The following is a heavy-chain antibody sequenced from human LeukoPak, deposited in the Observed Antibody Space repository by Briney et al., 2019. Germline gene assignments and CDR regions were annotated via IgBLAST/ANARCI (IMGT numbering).Heavy chain of an antibody. CDR2: IYPGDSDT. D-gene: IGHD5-12*01. V-gene: IGHV5-51*01. J-gene: IGHJ4*02. CDR3: ARQGTIVAGTLGTTFDY. CDR1: GYSFTNYW. Sequence: GESLKISCKASGYSFTNYWIGWVRQMPGKGLEWMGIIYPGDSDTKYSPSFQGQVTISADMSINTAYLQWSSLRASDTAMYYCARQGTIVAGTLGTTFDYWGQGTLLTVSS.